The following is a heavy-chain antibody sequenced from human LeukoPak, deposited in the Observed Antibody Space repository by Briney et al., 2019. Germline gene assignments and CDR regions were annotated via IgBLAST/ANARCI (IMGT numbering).Heavy chain of an antibody. Sequence: SETLSLTCTVSGYSISSGYYRGWMRQPPGKGLEWIGTIYHSGSTYYNPSLKSRVTISVDTSKNQFSLKLSSVTAADTAVYYCARERGDNWNVGPWGQGNLVTVSS. V-gene: IGHV4-38-2*02. CDR1: GYSISSGYY. J-gene: IGHJ5*02. CDR3: ARERGDNWNVGP. CDR2: IYHSGST. D-gene: IGHD1-20*01.